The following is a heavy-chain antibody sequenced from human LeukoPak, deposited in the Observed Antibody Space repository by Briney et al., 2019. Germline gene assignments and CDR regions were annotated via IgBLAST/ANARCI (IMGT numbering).Heavy chain of an antibody. V-gene: IGHV4-4*02. CDR1: GGSVTTTNW. Sequence: SETLSLTCGVSGGSVTTTNWWTWVRQPPGKGLEWIGEVHLSGRTNYNPSLESRVTMSVDMSENHISLKLTSVTAADTAVYYCAREGGPYRPLDYSGQGTLVTVSS. J-gene: IGHJ4*02. CDR2: VHLSGRT. CDR3: AREGGPYRPLDY.